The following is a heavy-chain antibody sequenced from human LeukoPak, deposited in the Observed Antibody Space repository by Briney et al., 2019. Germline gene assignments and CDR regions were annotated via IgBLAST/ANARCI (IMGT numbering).Heavy chain of an antibody. CDR2: ITGSSSFI. V-gene: IGHV3-21*01. D-gene: IGHD3-22*01. CDR3: ARNYDSSGYGYNWFDP. Sequence: GGPLRLSCAASGFTFSTYSMNWVRQAPGKGLEWVSSITGSSSFIYYADSVKGRFTISRDNAKNSLHLQMNSLRAEDTAVYYCARNYDSSGYGYNWFDPWGQGTLVTVSS. J-gene: IGHJ5*02. CDR1: GFTFSTYS.